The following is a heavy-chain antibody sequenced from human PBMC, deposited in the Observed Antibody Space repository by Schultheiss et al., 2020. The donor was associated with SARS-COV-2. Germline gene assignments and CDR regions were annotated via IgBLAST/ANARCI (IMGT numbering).Heavy chain of an antibody. V-gene: IGHV4-34*01. CDR3: ARGLKGWNYMDV. CDR2: INHSGST. Sequence: TLSLTCAVYGGSFSGYYWSWIRQPPGKGLEWIGEINHSGSTNYNPSLKSRVTISVDTSKNQFSLKLSSVTAADTAVYYCARGLKGWNYMDVWGKGTTVTVSS. CDR1: GGSFSGYY. D-gene: IGHD2-15*01. J-gene: IGHJ6*03.